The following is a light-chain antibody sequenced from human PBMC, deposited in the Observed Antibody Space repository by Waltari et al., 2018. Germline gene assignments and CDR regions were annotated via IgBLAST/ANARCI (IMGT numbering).Light chain of an antibody. V-gene: IGKV4-1*01. CDR2: WAS. CDR3: QQFYTTPPT. CDR1: QSVLFSSNSKNY. Sequence: DIVMTQSPDSLAVSLGERATINCKSSQSVLFSSNSKNYLAWYQQKPGQPPKLLIYWASTRDSGVPDRFSGSGSGTDFTLTISSLQAEDVAVYYCQQFYTTPPTFGQGT. J-gene: IGKJ1*01.